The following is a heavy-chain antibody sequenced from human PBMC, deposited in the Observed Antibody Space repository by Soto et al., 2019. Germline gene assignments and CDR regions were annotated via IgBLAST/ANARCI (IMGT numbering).Heavy chain of an antibody. CDR3: ARVLGQWLVLDY. Sequence: QVQLVQSGAEVKKPRSSVKVSCKASGGTFSSYTISWVRQAPGQGLEWMGRIIPILGIANYAQKFQGRVTITADKSTSTAYMELSSLRSEDTAVYYCARVLGQWLVLDYWGQGTLVTVSS. CDR1: GGTFSSYT. D-gene: IGHD6-19*01. CDR2: IIPILGIA. J-gene: IGHJ4*02. V-gene: IGHV1-69*02.